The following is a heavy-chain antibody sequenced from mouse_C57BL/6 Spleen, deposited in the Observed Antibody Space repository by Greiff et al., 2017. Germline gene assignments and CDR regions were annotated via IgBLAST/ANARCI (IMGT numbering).Heavy chain of an antibody. CDR1: GFTFSDYG. D-gene: IGHD2-4*01. J-gene: IGHJ4*01. CDR2: ISSGSSTI. V-gene: IGHV5-17*01. CDR3: ANDYDGGYAMDY. Sequence: EVMLVESGGGLVKPGGSLKLSCAASGFTFSDYGMHWVRQAPEKGLEWVAYISSGSSTIYYADTVKGRFTISRDNAKTTLFLQMTSLRSEDTAMYYCANDYDGGYAMDYWGQGTSVTVSS.